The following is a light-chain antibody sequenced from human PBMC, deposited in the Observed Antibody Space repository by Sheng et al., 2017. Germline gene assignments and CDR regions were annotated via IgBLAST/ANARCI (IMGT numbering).Light chain of an antibody. Sequence: SYELTQPPSLSVAPGQTASITCGGNNIGIKSVHWYQQKPGQAPVLVVSDNSDRPSGIPERFSGSNSGNTATLTISRVEARDEADFYCQVWDGSTDHWVFGGGTKLTVL. V-gene: IGLV3-21*02. J-gene: IGLJ3*02. CDR2: DNS. CDR3: QVWDGSTDHWV. CDR1: NIGIKS.